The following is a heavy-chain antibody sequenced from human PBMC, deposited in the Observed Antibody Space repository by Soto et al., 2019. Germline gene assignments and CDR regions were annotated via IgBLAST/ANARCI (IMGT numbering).Heavy chain of an antibody. J-gene: IGHJ4*02. Sequence: PGGSLRLSCAASGFTFSSYSMNWVRQAPGKGLEWVSSISGSSSYIYYADSVKGRFTISRDNAKNSLYLQMNSLRAEDTAVYYCARDGVDSSGWYRQLDYWGQRTLVTVSS. CDR3: ARDGVDSSGWYRQLDY. V-gene: IGHV3-21*01. CDR2: ISGSSSYI. CDR1: GFTFSSYS. D-gene: IGHD6-19*01.